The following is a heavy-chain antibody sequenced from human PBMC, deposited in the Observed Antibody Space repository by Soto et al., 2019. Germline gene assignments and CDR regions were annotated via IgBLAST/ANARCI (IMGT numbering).Heavy chain of an antibody. D-gene: IGHD6-25*01. V-gene: IGHV1-8*01. CDR3: ARERAHYGMDV. CDR2: MNPNSGNT. Sequence: QVQLVQSGAEGKKPGASVKVSCKASGYTFTSYDISWVRQATGQGLEWMGWMNPNSGNTGFAQKFQARVTMTRNTSISTAYMELSSLRSEDTAVYYCARERAHYGMDVWGQGTTVTVSS. CDR1: GYTFTSYD. J-gene: IGHJ6*02.